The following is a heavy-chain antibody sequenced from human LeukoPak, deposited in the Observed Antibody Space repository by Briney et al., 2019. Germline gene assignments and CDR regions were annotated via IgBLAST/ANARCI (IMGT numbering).Heavy chain of an antibody. J-gene: IGHJ4*02. CDR3: ARGQKYRNGYTVTELGSGYFDY. V-gene: IGHV4-61*02. CDR1: GDSISSGTYY. Sequence: SETLSLTCTVSGDSISSGTYYWNWIRQPAGKGLEWVGRIYSSGSTSYNPSLKSRATISVDTSKNQFSLKLSSVTAADTAVYYCARGQKYRNGYTVTELGSGYFDYWGQGTLVTVSS. CDR2: IYSSGST. D-gene: IGHD5-18*01.